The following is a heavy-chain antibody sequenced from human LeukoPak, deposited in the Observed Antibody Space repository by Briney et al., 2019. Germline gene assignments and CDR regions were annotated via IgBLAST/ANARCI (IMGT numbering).Heavy chain of an antibody. V-gene: IGHV3-30*02. CDR1: GFTFSSYG. D-gene: IGHD2-2*01. CDR2: IRYDGSNK. J-gene: IGHJ4*02. Sequence: QTGGSLRLSCAASGFTFSSYGMHWVRQAPGKGLEWVAFIRYDGSNKYYADSVKGRFTISRDNSKTTLYLQMNSLRAEDTAVYYCAKVLGPNIVVVPAAPFDYWGQGTLVTVSS. CDR3: AKVLGPNIVVVPAAPFDY.